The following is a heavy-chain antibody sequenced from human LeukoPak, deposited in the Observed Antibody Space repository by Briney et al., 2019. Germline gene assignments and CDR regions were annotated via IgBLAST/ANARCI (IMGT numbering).Heavy chain of an antibody. CDR1: GFTFSSYA. J-gene: IGHJ4*02. CDR2: ITTSDGNT. D-gene: IGHD7-27*01. V-gene: IGHV3-23*01. Sequence: GGFLRLSGAASGFTFSSYAMSWVRKAPGKGLEWVSTITTSDGNTYYADSVKGRFTVSRDNSKNTLFLQMNSLRAEDTAVYYCAKDGGLWVSAHWGDSWGRGTLVTVSS. CDR3: AKDGGLWVSAHWGDS.